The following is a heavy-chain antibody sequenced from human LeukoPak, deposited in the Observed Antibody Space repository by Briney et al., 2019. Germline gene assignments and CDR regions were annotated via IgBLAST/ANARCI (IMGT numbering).Heavy chain of an antibody. CDR3: AELGITMIGGV. Sequence: GGSLRLSCVASGFTFSSYWMNWVRQAPGKGLEWVSYISSSGSTIYYADSVKGRFTISRDNAKNSLYLQMNSLRAEDTAVYYCAELGITMIGGVWGKGTTVTISS. D-gene: IGHD3-10*02. CDR1: GFTFSSYW. V-gene: IGHV3-48*04. CDR2: ISSSGSTI. J-gene: IGHJ6*04.